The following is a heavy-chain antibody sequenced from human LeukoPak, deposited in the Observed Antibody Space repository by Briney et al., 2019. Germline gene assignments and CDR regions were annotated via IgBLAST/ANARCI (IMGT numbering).Heavy chain of an antibody. CDR3: ARIRGGPIDY. CDR1: GFTLSTYA. D-gene: IGHD3-16*01. CDR2: ISYDGTDT. Sequence: GGSLRLSCAASGFTLSTYAMHWVRQAPGKGLEWVAVISYDGTDTYYADSVKGRFTISRDTSKNSLYLQMNSLRAEDTAVFYCARIRGGPIDYWGQGTLVTVSS. J-gene: IGHJ4*02. V-gene: IGHV3-30-3*01.